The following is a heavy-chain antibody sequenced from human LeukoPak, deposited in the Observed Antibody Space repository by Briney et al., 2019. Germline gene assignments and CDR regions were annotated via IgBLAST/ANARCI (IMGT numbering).Heavy chain of an antibody. J-gene: IGHJ5*02. Sequence: PSETLSLTCTVSGVSINGNYWTWIRQLPGKGLEWIGFVSDTGDTDYNPSLKSRLTISADTSKSQLSLSLSSVTAADTALYYCARVFRWVVTSNWFDPWGQGTLVSVSS. CDR1: GVSINGNY. CDR2: VSDTGDT. CDR3: ARVFRWVVTSNWFDP. V-gene: IGHV4-59*01. D-gene: IGHD2-21*02.